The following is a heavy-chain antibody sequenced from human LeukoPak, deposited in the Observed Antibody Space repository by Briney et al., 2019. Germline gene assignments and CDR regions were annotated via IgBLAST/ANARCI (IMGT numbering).Heavy chain of an antibody. CDR3: ATSRMGAVDY. V-gene: IGHV3-23*01. Sequence: GGSLRLSCAAPGFTFSSYAMSWVRQAPGKGLEWVSAISGSGGSTYYADSVKGRFTISRDNSKNTLYLQMNSLRAEDTAVYYCATSRMGAVDYWGQGTLVTVSS. CDR2: ISGSGGST. CDR1: GFTFSSYA. D-gene: IGHD6-19*01. J-gene: IGHJ4*02.